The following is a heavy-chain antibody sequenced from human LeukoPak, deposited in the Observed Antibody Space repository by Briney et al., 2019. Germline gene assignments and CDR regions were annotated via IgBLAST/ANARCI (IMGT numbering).Heavy chain of an antibody. CDR2: IYYSGST. V-gene: IGHV4-30-4*08. CDR3: ARDSDFWSGYYYFDY. D-gene: IGHD3-3*01. J-gene: IGHJ4*02. Sequence: PSQTLSLTCTVSGGSISRADYDWSWIRQPPGKGLEWIGHIYYSGSTYYNPSLKSRATISIDTSKNQFSLKLSSVTAADTAVYYCARDSDFWSGYYYFDYWGQGTLVTVSS. CDR1: GGSISRADYD.